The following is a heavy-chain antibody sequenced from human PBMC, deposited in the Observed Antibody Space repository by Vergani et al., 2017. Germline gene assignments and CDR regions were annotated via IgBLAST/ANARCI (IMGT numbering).Heavy chain of an antibody. CDR3: ARDRVDCSSTSCYDAFDI. D-gene: IGHD2-2*01. Sequence: VQLQQWGAGLLKPSETLSLTCAVYGGSFSGYYWSWIRQPPGKGLEWVSRINSDGSSTSYADSVKGRFTISRDNAKNTLYLQMNSLRAEDTAVYYCARDRVDCSSTSCYDAFDIWGQGTMVTVSS. V-gene: IGHV3-74*01. CDR1: GGSFSGYY. CDR2: INSDGSST. J-gene: IGHJ3*02.